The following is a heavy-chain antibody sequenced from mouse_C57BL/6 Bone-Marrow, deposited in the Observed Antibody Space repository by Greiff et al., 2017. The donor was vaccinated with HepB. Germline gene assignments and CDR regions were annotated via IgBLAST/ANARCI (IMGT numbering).Heavy chain of an antibody. D-gene: IGHD2-1*01. CDR2: IYPRSGNT. CDR3: ARRPLTYGNYVNYYAMDY. Sequence: VQLQESGAELARPGASVKLSCKASGYTFTSYGISWVKQSTGQGLEWIGEIYPRSGNTYYNEKFKGKATLTADKSSSTAYMELRSLTSEDSAVYFCARRPLTYGNYVNYYAMDYWGQGTSVTVSS. V-gene: IGHV1-81*01. J-gene: IGHJ4*01. CDR1: GYTFTSYG.